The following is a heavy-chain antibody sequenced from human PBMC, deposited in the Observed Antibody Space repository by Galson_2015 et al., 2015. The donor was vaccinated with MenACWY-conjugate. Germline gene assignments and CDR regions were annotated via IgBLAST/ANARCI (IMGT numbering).Heavy chain of an antibody. V-gene: IGHV3-74*01. Sequence: SLRLSCAASGFTFSNYWMHWVRQTPGKGLVWVSRINRDGTSTTYAASVKGRFTLSRDNAKNPLILQMNSLRVEDTAVYYCTRDRKGLIASVPSNWFDPWGQGTLVTVSS. CDR3: TRDRKGLIASVPSNWFDP. D-gene: IGHD2/OR15-2a*01. CDR2: INRDGTST. CDR1: GFTFSNYW. J-gene: IGHJ5*02.